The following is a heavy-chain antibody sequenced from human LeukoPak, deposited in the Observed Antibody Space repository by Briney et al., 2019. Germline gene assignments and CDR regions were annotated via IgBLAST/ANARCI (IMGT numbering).Heavy chain of an antibody. CDR3: ARRITMVRGVNIRYYFDY. D-gene: IGHD3-10*01. CDR2: INWNGGST. V-gene: IGHV3-20*04. J-gene: IGHJ4*02. Sequence: GESLKISCKGSGYSFTSYWIGWVRQMPGKGLEWVSGINWNGGSTGYADSVKGRFTISRDNAKNSLYLQMNSLRAEDTALYYCARRITMVRGVNIRYYFDYWGQGTLVTVSS. CDR1: GYSFTSYW.